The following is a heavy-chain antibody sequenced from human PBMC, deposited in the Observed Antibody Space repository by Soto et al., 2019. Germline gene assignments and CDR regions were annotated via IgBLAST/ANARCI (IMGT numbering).Heavy chain of an antibody. V-gene: IGHV4-30-2*01. J-gene: IGHJ6*02. CDR1: GGSISSGGYS. Sequence: KSSETLSLTCAVSGGSISSGGYSWSWIRQPPGKGLEWIGYIYHSGSTYYNPSLRSRVTISVDRSKNQFSLKLSSVTAADTAVYYCARASDTAMVNSRSNYYYYGMDVWGQGTTVTVSS. CDR3: ARASDTAMVNSRSNYYYYGMDV. CDR2: IYHSGST. D-gene: IGHD5-18*01.